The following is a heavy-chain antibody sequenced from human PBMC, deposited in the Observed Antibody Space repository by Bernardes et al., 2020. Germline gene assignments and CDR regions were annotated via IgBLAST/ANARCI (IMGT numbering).Heavy chain of an antibody. D-gene: IGHD6-19*01. J-gene: IGHJ4*02. V-gene: IGHV3-23*01. CDR3: ARIDEVTGRDY. CDR2: ISGSGGST. Sequence: GGSLRLSCVASGFTFSNYAMSWVRQAPGKGLEWVSSISGSGGSTLYADSLKGRFTVSRDSSTNTLYLQMNSLRAEDTAVYYCARIDEVTGRDYWGQGTLVTVSS. CDR1: GFTFSNYA.